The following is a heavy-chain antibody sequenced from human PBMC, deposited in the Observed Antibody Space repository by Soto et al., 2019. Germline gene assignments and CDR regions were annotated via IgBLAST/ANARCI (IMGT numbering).Heavy chain of an antibody. V-gene: IGHV5-51*01. CDR2: IYPGDSDT. Sequence: GESLKISCDGSGYSFTIYCIGLVRQMPGKGLEWMGIIYPGDSDTRYSPSFQGQVTISADKSISTAYLQWSSLKASDTAMYYCARQDSSSSWNYYYYGMDVWGQGTTVTVSS. J-gene: IGHJ6*02. D-gene: IGHD6-6*01. CDR1: GYSFTIYC. CDR3: ARQDSSSSWNYYYYGMDV.